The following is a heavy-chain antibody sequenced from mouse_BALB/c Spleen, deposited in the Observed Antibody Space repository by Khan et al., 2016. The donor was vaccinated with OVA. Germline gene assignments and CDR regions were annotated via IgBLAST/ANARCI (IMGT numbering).Heavy chain of an antibody. V-gene: IGHV1S29*02. Sequence: VQLKESGPELVKPGASVKISCKASGYTFTDYNMHWVKQSPGKSLEWIGYIYPHNDGTVYNQKFKTKATLTVDNSSSTAYMELRSLTSEDSAVYYGAKWAVGSNSWFFDVWGAGTTVTVSS. D-gene: IGHD2-5*01. CDR2: IYPHNDGT. J-gene: IGHJ1*01. CDR3: AKWAVGSNSWFFDV. CDR1: GYTFTDYN.